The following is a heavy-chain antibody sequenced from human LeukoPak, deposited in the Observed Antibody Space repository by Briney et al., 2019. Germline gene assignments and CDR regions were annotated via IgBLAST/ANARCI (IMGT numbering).Heavy chain of an antibody. J-gene: IGHJ3*02. CDR1: GFTFSDYY. D-gene: IGHD3-3*01. V-gene: IGHV3-11*01. Sequence: TSGGSLRLSCAASGFTFSDYYMSWIRQAPGKGLEWVSYISSSGSTIYYADSVKGRFTISRDNARNSLYLQMNSLRAEDTAVYYCARSIFGVVLLVDAFDIWGQGTMVTVSS. CDR2: ISSSGSTI. CDR3: ARSIFGVVLLVDAFDI.